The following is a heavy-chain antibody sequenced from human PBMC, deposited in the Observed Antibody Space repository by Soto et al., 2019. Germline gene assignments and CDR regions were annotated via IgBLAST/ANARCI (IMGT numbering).Heavy chain of an antibody. D-gene: IGHD1-26*01. CDR1: VFSFTSYW. J-gene: IGHJ4*02. Sequence: GESLKISCKGSVFSFTSYWIGWVRQMPGKGLEWMGSIYPGDSDTRYSPSFQGQVTISADKSITTAYLQWSSLKASDTAMYYCARWELLPGFEFWGQGALVTVSS. CDR3: ARWELLPGFEF. CDR2: IYPGDSDT. V-gene: IGHV5-51*01.